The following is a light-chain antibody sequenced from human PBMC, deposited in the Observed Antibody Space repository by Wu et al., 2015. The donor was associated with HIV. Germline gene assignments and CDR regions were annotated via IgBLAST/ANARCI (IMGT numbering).Light chain of an antibody. CDR3: QKYNSAPLT. V-gene: IGKV1-27*01. CDR1: QDIGDS. J-gene: IGKJ4*01. Sequence: DIKMTQSPSSLSASVGDRIIITCRASQDIGDSVAWYQEIPGKVPKLLIYATSTLHSGAPSRFSGSRSGADFTLTISPLQPEDVATYYCQKYNSAPLTFGGGTKVEI. CDR2: ATS.